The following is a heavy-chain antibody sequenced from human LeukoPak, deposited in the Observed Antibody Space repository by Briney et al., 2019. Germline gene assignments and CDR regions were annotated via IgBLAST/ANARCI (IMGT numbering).Heavy chain of an antibody. CDR3: ARGFPVGVTRYYYYYMDV. Sequence: PSETLSLTCAVSGYSISSGYYWGWIRQPPGKGLEWIGEINHSGSTNYNPSLKSRVTISVDTSKNQFSLKLSSVTAADTAVYYCARGFPVGVTRYYYYYMDVWGKGTTVTVSS. CDR2: INHSGST. CDR1: GYSISSGYY. D-gene: IGHD1-26*01. V-gene: IGHV4-38-2*01. J-gene: IGHJ6*03.